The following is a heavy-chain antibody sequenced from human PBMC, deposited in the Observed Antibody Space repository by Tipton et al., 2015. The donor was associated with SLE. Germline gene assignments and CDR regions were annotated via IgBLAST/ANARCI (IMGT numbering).Heavy chain of an antibody. Sequence: SLRLSCAASGFTFSSYSMNWVRQAPGKGLELVSSISSGSYIYYADSVKGRFTISRDNAKNSLYLQMNSLRAEDTAVYYCARAPYYDFWSGYYPFDYWGQGTLVTVSS. V-gene: IGHV3-21*03. D-gene: IGHD3-3*01. CDR1: GFTFSSYS. CDR2: ISSGSYI. CDR3: ARAPYYDFWSGYYPFDY. J-gene: IGHJ4*02.